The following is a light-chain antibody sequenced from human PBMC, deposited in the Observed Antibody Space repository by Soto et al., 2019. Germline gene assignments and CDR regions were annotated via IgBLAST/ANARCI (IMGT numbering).Light chain of an antibody. V-gene: IGKV3-11*01. J-gene: IGKJ2*01. CDR2: DAS. Sequence: EIVLTQSPATLSLSPGERATLSCRASQNVSSYLAWYQQKPGQAPRLLIYDASNRATGIPARFSGSGSGTDFTLTISSLEPEDFAVXYCQQRSXWPPYTFGQGTKLEIK. CDR1: QNVSSY. CDR3: QQRSXWPPYT.